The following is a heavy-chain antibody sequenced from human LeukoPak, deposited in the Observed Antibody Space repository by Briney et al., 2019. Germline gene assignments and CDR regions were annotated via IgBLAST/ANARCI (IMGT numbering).Heavy chain of an antibody. CDR2: IKQDGSEK. J-gene: IGHJ4*02. D-gene: IGHD4-17*01. CDR3: ASLYGDYVAHQTYTTPFDC. CDR1: GFTFSSYW. V-gene: IGHV3-7*01. Sequence: GGSLRLSCAASGFTFSSYWMSWVRQAPGKGLEWVANIKQDGSEKYYVDSVKGRFTISRDNAKNSLYLQMNSLRAEDTAVYYCASLYGDYVAHQTYTTPFDCWGQGTLVTVSS.